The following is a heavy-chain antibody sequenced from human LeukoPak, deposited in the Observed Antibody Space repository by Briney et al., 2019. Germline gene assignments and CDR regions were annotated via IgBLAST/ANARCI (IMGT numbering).Heavy chain of an antibody. D-gene: IGHD3-3*01. V-gene: IGHV4-59*01. Sequence: SETLSLTCTVSGGSISSYYWSWIRQPPGKGLEWIGYIYYSGSTNYNPSLKSRVTISVDTSKNQFSLKLSSVTAADTPVYYCAREPYYDFWSGTFYAFDIWGQGTMVTVSS. J-gene: IGHJ3*02. CDR1: GGSISSYY. CDR3: AREPYYDFWSGTFYAFDI. CDR2: IYYSGST.